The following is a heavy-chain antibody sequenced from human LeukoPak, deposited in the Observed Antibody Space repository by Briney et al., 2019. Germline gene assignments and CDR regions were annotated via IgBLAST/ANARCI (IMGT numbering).Heavy chain of an antibody. CDR2: INPNSGGT. CDR3: ARGREAARHDY. D-gene: IGHD6-6*01. J-gene: IGHJ4*02. CDR1: GYTFTGYY. Sequence: GASVKVSCKTSGYTFTGYYIHWVRQAPGQGLEWMGWINPNSGGTNYAQNFQGRVTMTGDTSISTAYMELSRLRSDDTAVYYCARGREAARHDYWGQGTLVTVSS. V-gene: IGHV1-2*02.